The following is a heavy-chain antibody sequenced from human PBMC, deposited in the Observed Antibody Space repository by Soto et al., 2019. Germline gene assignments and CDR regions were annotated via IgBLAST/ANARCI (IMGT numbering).Heavy chain of an antibody. J-gene: IGHJ4*02. CDR3: ARDLPLVGATSGY. Sequence: KGLEWVGRIRSKANSYATAYAASVTGRFTISRDDSKNTAYLQMNSLRSDDTAVYYCARDLPLVGATSGYWGQGTLVTVSS. CDR2: IRSKANSYAT. D-gene: IGHD1-26*01. V-gene: IGHV3-73*01.